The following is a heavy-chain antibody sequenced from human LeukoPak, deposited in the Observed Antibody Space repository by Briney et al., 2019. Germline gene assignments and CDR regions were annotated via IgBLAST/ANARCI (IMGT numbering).Heavy chain of an antibody. J-gene: IGHJ4*02. CDR2: IYYSGST. CDR1: GGSIRSYY. V-gene: IGHV4-59*08. Sequence: SETLSLTCTVSGGSIRSYYWSWIRQPPGKGLEWIGYIYYSGSTNYNPSLKSRVTISVETSKNQFSLKLSSVAAADTAVYYCARFPYSNYDSSDYWGQGTLVTVSS. D-gene: IGHD4-11*01. CDR3: ARFPYSNYDSSDY.